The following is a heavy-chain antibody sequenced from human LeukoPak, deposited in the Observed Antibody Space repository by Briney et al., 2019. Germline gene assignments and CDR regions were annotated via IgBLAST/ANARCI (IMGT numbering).Heavy chain of an antibody. Sequence: SETLSLTCTVSGDSITNSNFYWGWIRQSPGKGLEWIGSIFHSGSTNYNPSPKSRVTISVDTSKNQFYLRVRSVTAAETALYYCAGRGIVTGYFDFWGRGTLVTVSS. D-gene: IGHD3-9*01. CDR1: GDSITNSNFY. J-gene: IGHJ4*02. CDR2: IFHSGST. V-gene: IGHV4-39*01. CDR3: AGRGIVTGYFDF.